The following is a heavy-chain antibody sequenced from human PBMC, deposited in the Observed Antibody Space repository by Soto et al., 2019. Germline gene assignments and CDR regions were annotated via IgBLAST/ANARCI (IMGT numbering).Heavy chain of an antibody. CDR3: ARDGYSRGWYYGMDV. V-gene: IGHV3-48*02. CDR2: ISSSSSTI. D-gene: IGHD6-19*01. CDR1: GFTFSSYS. J-gene: IGHJ6*02. Sequence: PGGSLRLSCAASGFTFSSYSMNWVRQAPGKGLEWVSSISSSSSTIYYADSVKGRFTISRDNAKNSLYLQMKSLRDEDTAVYYCARDGYSRGWYYGMDVWGQATTLTVSS.